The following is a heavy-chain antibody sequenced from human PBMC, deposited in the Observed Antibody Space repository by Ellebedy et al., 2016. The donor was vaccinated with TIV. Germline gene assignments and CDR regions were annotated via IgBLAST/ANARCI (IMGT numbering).Heavy chain of an antibody. V-gene: IGHV3-30*03. J-gene: IGHJ3*02. CDR2: TAYDGSNK. CDR1: GFTFSSYG. D-gene: IGHD1-26*01. Sequence: PGGSLRLSCAASGFTFSSYGMHWVRQAPGKGLEWVASTAYDGSNKFYANSVNGRFTISRDNSKNTLYLQMYSLRTEDTALFYCARQSRSGIYYVFDMWGQGTMVTVSS. CDR3: ARQSRSGIYYVFDM.